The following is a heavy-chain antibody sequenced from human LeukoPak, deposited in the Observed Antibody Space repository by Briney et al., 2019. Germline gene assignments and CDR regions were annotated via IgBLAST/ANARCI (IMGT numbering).Heavy chain of an antibody. J-gene: IGHJ4*02. CDR2: IKQDGSEK. CDR3: ASELVWELAATSDY. Sequence: PGGSLRLSCAASGFTFSSYWMSWVRQAPGKGLEWVANIKQDGSEKYYVDSVKGRFTISRDNAKNSLYLQMNSLRAEDTAVYYCASELVWELAATSDYWGQGTLVTVSS. V-gene: IGHV3-7*01. D-gene: IGHD1-26*01. CDR1: GFTFSSYW.